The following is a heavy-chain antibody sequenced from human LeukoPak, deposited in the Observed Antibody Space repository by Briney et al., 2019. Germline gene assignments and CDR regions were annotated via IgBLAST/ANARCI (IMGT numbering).Heavy chain of an antibody. D-gene: IGHD1-14*01. CDR3: ARYPNCDY. J-gene: IGHJ4*02. Sequence: GGSLRLSCAASGFTFSSYAMSWVRQAPGKGLEWVSAISDSGGGTYYADSVKGRFTISRDNSKNTVYLQMNSLRAKDTAVYYCARYPNCDYWGQGTLVTVSS. CDR2: ISDSGGGT. CDR1: GFTFSSYA. V-gene: IGHV3-23*01.